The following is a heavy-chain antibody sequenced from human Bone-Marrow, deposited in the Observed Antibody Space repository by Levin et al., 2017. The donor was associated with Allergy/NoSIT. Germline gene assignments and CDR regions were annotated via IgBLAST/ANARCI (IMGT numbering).Heavy chain of an antibody. CDR1: NYSINSDFH. CDR3: ARAGRYDY. V-gene: IGHV4-38-2*01. D-gene: IGHD3-9*01. J-gene: IGHJ4*02. CDR2: INHSGST. Sequence: SCAVSNYSINSDFHWGWIRQPPGKGLEWIGSINHSGSTYYNPSLQSRVTISVDTSKNQFSLKLTSVTAADTAVYYCARAGRYDYWSQGTLVTVSS.